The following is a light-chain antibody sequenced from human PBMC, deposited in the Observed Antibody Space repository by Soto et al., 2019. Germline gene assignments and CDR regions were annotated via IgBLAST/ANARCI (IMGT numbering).Light chain of an antibody. Sequence: DIVLTQAPLSSPVTLGQPVSISCRSSESLVHTDGGTYLNLLQQRPGQPPRLLIYKISNRFPGVPDRFRGSGAGTDFTLEISRVEAEDVGVYFCMQAAQFPTFGQGTKVDIK. CDR2: KIS. V-gene: IGKV2-24*01. CDR3: MQAAQFPT. CDR1: ESLVHTDGGTY. J-gene: IGKJ1*01.